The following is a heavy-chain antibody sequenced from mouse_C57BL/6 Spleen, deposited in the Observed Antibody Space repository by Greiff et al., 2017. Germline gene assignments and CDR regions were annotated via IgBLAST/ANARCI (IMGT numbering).Heavy chain of an antibody. J-gene: IGHJ2*01. CDR1: GFTFSDYG. Sequence: EVNVVESGGGLVKPGGSLKLSCAASGFTFSDYGMHWVRQAPEKGLEWVAYISSGSSTLYYADTVKGRFTISRDNDKNTLCLQMTSLRSEDTAMYYCARGRPLDYWGQGTTLTVSS. V-gene: IGHV5-17*01. CDR2: ISSGSSTL. CDR3: ARGRPLDY.